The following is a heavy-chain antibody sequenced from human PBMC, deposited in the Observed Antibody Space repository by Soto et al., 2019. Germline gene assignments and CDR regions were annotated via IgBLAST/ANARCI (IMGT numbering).Heavy chain of an antibody. CDR1: GGSISSGGYY. V-gene: IGHV4-31*03. CDR3: DRDDRRGWFDP. Sequence: QVQLQESGPGLVKPSQTLSLTCTVSGGSISSGGYYWSWLRQHPGQGLEWIGYIYYRGSTYYNSSLKSRVTISVYTSKNQFSLKLSSVTAADTAVYYCDRDDRRGWFDPWGQGTLVTVSS. D-gene: IGHD3-22*01. J-gene: IGHJ5*02. CDR2: IYYRGST.